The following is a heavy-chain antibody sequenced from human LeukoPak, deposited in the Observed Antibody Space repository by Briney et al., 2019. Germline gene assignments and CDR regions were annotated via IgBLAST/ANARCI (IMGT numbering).Heavy chain of an antibody. J-gene: IGHJ4*02. CDR2: INPNSGGS. CDR3: ARERSSGSYFSY. CDR1: GYTFTGYY. Sequence: ASVKVSCKASGYTFTGYYMHWVRQAPGQGLEWMGWINPNSGGSNYAQKFQGRVTMTRDTSISTAYMELSRPRSDDTAVYYCARERSSGSYFSYWGQGTLVTVSS. V-gene: IGHV1-2*02. D-gene: IGHD1-26*01.